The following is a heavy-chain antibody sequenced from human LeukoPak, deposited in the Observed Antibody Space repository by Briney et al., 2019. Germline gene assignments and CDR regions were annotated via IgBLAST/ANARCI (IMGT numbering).Heavy chain of an antibody. CDR3: VLDYAKCPY. V-gene: IGHV3-7*01. J-gene: IGHJ4*02. D-gene: IGHD4-17*01. CDR2: IKEDGSEK. Sequence: GGSLRLSCVASGFTFSRHWMSWVRQAPGKGLEWVASIKEDGSEKTYVDSVRGRFTISRDNAKNSLDLQMNSLRAEDTAVYYCVLDYAKCPYWGQGTLVTVSS. CDR1: GFTFSRHW.